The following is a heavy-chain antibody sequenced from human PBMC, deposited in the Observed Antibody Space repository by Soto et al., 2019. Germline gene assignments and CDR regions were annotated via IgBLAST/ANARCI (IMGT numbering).Heavy chain of an antibody. CDR3: AGDPTVSGWSQTRPGC. J-gene: IGHJ4*02. D-gene: IGHD6-13*01. CDR2: ISQSGNT. Sequence: PSETLSLTCSPYSGSFSGSYWCLSRQPPGKGLEWIGEISQSGNTNYSPTLKSRVSISIDTSKKQFSLNLASVSAADTAADYCAGDPTVSGWSQTRPGCWGQGTLVTVSS. CDR1: SGSFSGSY. V-gene: IGHV4-34*01.